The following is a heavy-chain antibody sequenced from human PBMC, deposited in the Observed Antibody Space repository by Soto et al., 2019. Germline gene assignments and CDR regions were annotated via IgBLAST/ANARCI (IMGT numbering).Heavy chain of an antibody. CDR3: ARVPYSSGVFDP. J-gene: IGHJ5*02. CDR1: GGSFSGYY. D-gene: IGHD6-19*01. Sequence: SETLSLTCAVYGGSFSGYYWSWIRQPPGKGLEWIGEINHSGSTNYNPSLKSRVTISVDTSKNQFSLKLSSVTAADTAVYYCARVPYSSGVFDPWGQGTLVTVSS. CDR2: INHSGST. V-gene: IGHV4-34*01.